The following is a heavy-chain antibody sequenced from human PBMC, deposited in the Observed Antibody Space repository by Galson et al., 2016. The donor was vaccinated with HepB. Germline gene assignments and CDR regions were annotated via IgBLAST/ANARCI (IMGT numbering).Heavy chain of an antibody. D-gene: IGHD7-27*01. CDR1: GFMFRSFW. CDR3: ARGRSPWSGAGGSYDS. V-gene: IGHV3-7*01. Sequence: SLRLSCAASGFMFRSFWMSWVRQGPGEGLEWLANLNEDGSESYSLNYVRGRFSISRDNAKNTLFLEMTSLRPEETAVYFCARGRSPWSGAGGSYDSWGHGTLVAVSS. J-gene: IGHJ4*03. CDR2: LNEDGSES.